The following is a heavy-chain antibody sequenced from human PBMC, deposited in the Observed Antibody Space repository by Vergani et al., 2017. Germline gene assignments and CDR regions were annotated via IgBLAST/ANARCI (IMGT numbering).Heavy chain of an antibody. Sequence: QVQLVESGGGVVQPGRSLRLSCAASGFTFSSYAMHWVRQAPGKGLEWVAVISYDGSNKYYADSVKGRFIISRDNSKNTLYLQMNSLRAEDTAVYYCARDGNIVVVTAYAFDIWGQGTMVTVSS. J-gene: IGHJ3*02. CDR1: GFTFSSYA. CDR3: ARDGNIVVVTAYAFDI. CDR2: ISYDGSNK. D-gene: IGHD2-21*02. V-gene: IGHV3-30*01.